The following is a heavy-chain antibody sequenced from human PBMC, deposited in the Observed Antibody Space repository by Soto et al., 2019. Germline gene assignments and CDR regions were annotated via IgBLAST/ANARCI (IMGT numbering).Heavy chain of an antibody. CDR3: ARGGHVVVVTAALDY. V-gene: IGHV1-46*01. CDR1: GDTFTEYY. J-gene: IGHJ4*02. CDR2: VNPSGGHT. Sequence: QVQLMQSGAEVKKPGASVKVSCKASGDTFTEYYIHWVRQAPGQGLEWMGTVNPSGGHTTYAQHFMGRVTMTKDTPTSTHYMELTSLTSEDTAVYYCARGGHVVVVTAALDYWGQGTLVTVSS. D-gene: IGHD2-21*02.